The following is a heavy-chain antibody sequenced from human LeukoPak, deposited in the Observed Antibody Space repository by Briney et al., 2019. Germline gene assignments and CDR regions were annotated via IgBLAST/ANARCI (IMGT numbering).Heavy chain of an antibody. J-gene: IGHJ3*02. V-gene: IGHV4-31*03. Sequence: SQTLSLTCSVSGGSINSGGYFWSWIRQHPGKGLEWIGYIHYRGTTYYNPSLKSRVTISIDTSENHFSLNVSSVTVADTAVYYCARAGSSGWYRNAFDIWGQGTLVTGSS. CDR1: GGSINSGGYF. CDR2: IHYRGTT. CDR3: ARAGSSGWYRNAFDI. D-gene: IGHD6-19*01.